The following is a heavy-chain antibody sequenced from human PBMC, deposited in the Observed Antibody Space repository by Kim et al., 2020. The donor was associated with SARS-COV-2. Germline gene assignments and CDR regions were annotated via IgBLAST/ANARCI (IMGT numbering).Heavy chain of an antibody. Sequence: STPSLEGRVTISVDTSKTQFSLKLSSVTAADTAVYYCARLKYSGYGDFDYWGQGTLVTVSS. D-gene: IGHD5-12*01. J-gene: IGHJ4*02. CDR3: ARLKYSGYGDFDY. V-gene: IGHV4-59*08.